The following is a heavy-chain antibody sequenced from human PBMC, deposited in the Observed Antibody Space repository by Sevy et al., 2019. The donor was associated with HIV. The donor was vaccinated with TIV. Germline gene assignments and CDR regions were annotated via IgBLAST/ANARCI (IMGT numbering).Heavy chain of an antibody. V-gene: IGHV4-38-2*01. CDR2: IYHSGST. Sequence: SETLSLTCAVSGYSISSGYYWGWIRQPPGKGLEWIGSIYHSGSTYYNPSLKSRVTISVDTSKNQFSLKLSSVTAADTAVYYCARPRGYRGNHDAFDIWGQGTMVTVSS. D-gene: IGHD3-10*01. CDR1: GYSISSGYY. J-gene: IGHJ3*02. CDR3: ARPRGYRGNHDAFDI.